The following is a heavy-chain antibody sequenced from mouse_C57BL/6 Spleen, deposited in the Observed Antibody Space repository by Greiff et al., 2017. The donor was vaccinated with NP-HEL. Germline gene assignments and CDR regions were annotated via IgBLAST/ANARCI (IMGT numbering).Heavy chain of an antibody. D-gene: IGHD1-1*01. CDR1: GYAFSSYW. CDR2: IYPGDGDT. Sequence: VKLMESGAELVKPGASVKISCKASGYAFSSYWMNWVKQRPGKGLEWIGQIYPGDGDTNYNGKFKGKATLTADKSSSTAYMQLSSLTSEDSAVYFCARQGYGSSHWYFDVWGTGTTVTVSS. V-gene: IGHV1-80*01. J-gene: IGHJ1*03. CDR3: ARQGYGSSHWYFDV.